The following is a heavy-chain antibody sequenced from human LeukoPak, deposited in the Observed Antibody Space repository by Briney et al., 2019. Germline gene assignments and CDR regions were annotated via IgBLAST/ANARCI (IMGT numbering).Heavy chain of an antibody. D-gene: IGHD3-10*01. V-gene: IGHV1-69*13. CDR1: GGTFSSYA. J-gene: IGHJ4*02. CDR2: IIPIFGTA. CDR3: AREYLSGGWFGEFTLDY. Sequence: SVEVSCKACGGTFSSYAISWVRQAPGQGLEWMGGIIPIFGTANYAQKFQGRVTITADESTSTAYMELSSLRSEDTAVYYCAREYLSGGWFGEFTLDYWGQGTLVTVSS.